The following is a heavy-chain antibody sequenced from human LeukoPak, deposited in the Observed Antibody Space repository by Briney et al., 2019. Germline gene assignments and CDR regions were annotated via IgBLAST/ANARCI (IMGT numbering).Heavy chain of an antibody. V-gene: IGHV4-34*01. CDR3: ATASGSTDSWFDP. Sequence: SETLSLTCAVYGGSFSGYYWSWIRQPPGKGLEWIGEINHSGSTNYNPSLKSRVTISVDTSKNQFSLKLSSVTAADTAVYYCATASGSTDSWFDPWGQGTLVTVSS. CDR2: INHSGST. CDR1: GGSFSGYY. D-gene: IGHD1-26*01. J-gene: IGHJ5*02.